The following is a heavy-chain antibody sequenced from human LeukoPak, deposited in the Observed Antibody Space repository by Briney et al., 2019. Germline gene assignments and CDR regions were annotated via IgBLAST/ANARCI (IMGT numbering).Heavy chain of an antibody. CDR2: ISPNSGGT. J-gene: IGHJ4*02. CDR3: AREVERLVLRTYYFDY. D-gene: IGHD6-13*01. V-gene: IGHV1-2*02. Sequence: ASVKVSCKASGYTFTGYYMHWVRQAPGQGLEWMGWISPNSGGTNYAQRFQGRVTMTRDTSISTAYMELSRLRSDDTAVYYCAREVERLVLRTYYFDYWGQGTLVTVSS. CDR1: GYTFTGYY.